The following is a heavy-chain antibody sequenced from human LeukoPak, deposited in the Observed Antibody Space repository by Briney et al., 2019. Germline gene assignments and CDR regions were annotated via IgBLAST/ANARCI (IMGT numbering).Heavy chain of an antibody. CDR2: IYHSGTF. Sequence: SETLSLTCTVSGGSIRGRDYYWGWIRQPPGKEMEWIGHIYHSGTFYFNPSVTSRVTVSVDTSKNQFSLSLTAVTASDTALYYCTRRPNDVCDAGGCYRNYFDPWGQGILVTVSS. J-gene: IGHJ5*02. CDR3: TRRPNDVCDAGGCYRNYFDP. V-gene: IGHV4-39*01. D-gene: IGHD2-21*02. CDR1: GGSIRGRDYY.